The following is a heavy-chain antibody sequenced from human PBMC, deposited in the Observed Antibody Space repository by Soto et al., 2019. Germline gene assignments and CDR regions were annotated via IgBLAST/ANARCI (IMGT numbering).Heavy chain of an antibody. V-gene: IGHV4-59*12. CDR2: IRYSGDT. D-gene: IGHD3-3*02. J-gene: IGHJ4*02. CDR1: GGSIDRYY. CDR3: ARVKARVETLFPGALPYAFSYFFDY. Sequence: PSETLSLTCTVSGGSIDRYYWNWIRQPPGKGLEWIGYIRYSGDTNYNPSLKSRVTISVDTSKNQFSLKLSSVTAADTAVYYCARVKARVETLFPGALPYAFSYFFDYWGQGTLVTVSS.